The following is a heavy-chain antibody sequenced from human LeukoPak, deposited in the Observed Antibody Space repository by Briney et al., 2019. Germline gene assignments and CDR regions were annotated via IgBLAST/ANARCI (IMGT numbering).Heavy chain of an antibody. J-gene: IGHJ4*02. V-gene: IGHV4-59*12. Sequence: PSETLSLTCTVSGDSMRSYFWSWIRQPPGKGLEWIGYIYYSGAINYNPFLKSRVTISVDASKNQFSLNLNSVTAADTAVYYCARVYYDILTGYLYIDYWGQGTLVTVSS. D-gene: IGHD3-9*01. CDR3: ARVYYDILTGYLYIDY. CDR2: IYYSGAI. CDR1: GDSMRSYF.